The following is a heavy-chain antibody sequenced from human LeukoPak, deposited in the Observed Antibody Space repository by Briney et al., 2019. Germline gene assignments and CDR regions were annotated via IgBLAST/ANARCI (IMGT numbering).Heavy chain of an antibody. CDR2: IYHSGST. CDR1: GGSISSSNC. D-gene: IGHD2-2*01. Sequence: PSETLSLTCAVSGGSISSSNCWSWVRPPPGKGLEWIGQIYHSGSTTYNPSLKGRVTISVDKSKNQFSLKLNSVTAADTAVYYCARLEVGVPAATSRFFDYWGQGTLATVSS. CDR3: ARLEVGVPAATSRFFDY. J-gene: IGHJ4*02. V-gene: IGHV4-4*02.